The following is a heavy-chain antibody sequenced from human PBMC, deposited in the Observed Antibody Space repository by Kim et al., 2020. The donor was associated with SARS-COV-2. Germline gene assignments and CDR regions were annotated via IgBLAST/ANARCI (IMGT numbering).Heavy chain of an antibody. D-gene: IGHD3-10*01. CDR3: ARDIVPVGYYGSGSCQFGDYFYYGMDV. J-gene: IGHJ6*02. CDR2: ISSSSSYI. Sequence: GGSLRLSCAASGFTFSSYSMNWVRQAPGKGLEWVSSISSSSSYIYYAASVKGRFTISRDNAKNSLYLQMNSLRAEDTAVYYCARDIVPVGYYGSGSCQFGDYFYYGMDVWGQGTTVTVSS. V-gene: IGHV3-21*01. CDR1: GFTFSSYS.